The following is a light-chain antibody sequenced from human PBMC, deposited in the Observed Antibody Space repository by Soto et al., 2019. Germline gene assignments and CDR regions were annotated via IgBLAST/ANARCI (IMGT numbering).Light chain of an antibody. J-gene: IGKJ1*01. CDR3: HQYNSYST. CDR1: QSISSW. CDR2: DAS. V-gene: IGKV1-5*01. Sequence: DIQMTQSPSTLSASVGDRVTITCRASQSISSWLAWYQQKPGKAPKLLIYDASSLESGVPSRFSGSGAGTEFTLTISSLQPDDFATYYCHQYNSYSTFGQGTKVELK.